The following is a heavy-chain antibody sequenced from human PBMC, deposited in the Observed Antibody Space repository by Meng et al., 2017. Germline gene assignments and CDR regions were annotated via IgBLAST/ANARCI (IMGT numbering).Heavy chain of an antibody. V-gene: IGHV5-51*01. Sequence: KVSCKGSGYSFTSYWIGWVRQMPGKGLEWMGIIYPGDSDTRYSSSFQGQVTSSADKSISTAYLQWSSLKASDTAMYYCARLDSSGYYYDAFDIWGQGTMVTVSS. J-gene: IGHJ3*02. CDR2: IYPGDSDT. CDR3: ARLDSSGYYYDAFDI. D-gene: IGHD3-22*01. CDR1: GYSFTSYW.